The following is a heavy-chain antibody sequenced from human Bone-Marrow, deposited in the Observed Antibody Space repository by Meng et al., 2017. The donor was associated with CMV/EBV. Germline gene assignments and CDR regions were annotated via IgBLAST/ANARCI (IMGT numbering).Heavy chain of an antibody. Sequence: SGPVRVQLSETLSLTATVSGGPIRSRSYYWGWIRQPPGKGLEWIGSIYYSGSTYYNPSLKSRVTISVDTSKNQFSLKLSSVTAADTAVYYCARDVYGRGWFDPWGQGTLVTVSS. V-gene: IGHV4-39*07. CDR1: GGPIRSRSYY. CDR2: IYYSGST. CDR3: ARDVYGRGWFDP. D-gene: IGHD3-16*01. J-gene: IGHJ5*02.